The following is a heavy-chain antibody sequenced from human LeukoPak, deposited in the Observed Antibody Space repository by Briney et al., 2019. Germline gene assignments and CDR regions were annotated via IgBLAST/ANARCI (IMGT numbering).Heavy chain of an antibody. CDR1: GSSFSIHG. CDR2: IWNDGSNK. D-gene: IGHD6-13*01. J-gene: IGHJ5*02. CDR3: ARDEFSKGHQLVPPGS. Sequence: PGGSLRLSCAASGSSFSIHGMHWVRQAPGKGLEWVAIIWNDGSNKYHADSVKGRFTISRDNSKNTLYLQMNSLTAEDTAVYYCARDEFSKGHQLVPPGSWGQGTLVIVSS. V-gene: IGHV3-33*01.